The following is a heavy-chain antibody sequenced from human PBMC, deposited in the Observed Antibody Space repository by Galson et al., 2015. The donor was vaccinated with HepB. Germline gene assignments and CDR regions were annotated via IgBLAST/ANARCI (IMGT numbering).Heavy chain of an antibody. Sequence: SVKVSCKASGYTFSSYGISWVRQAPGQGLEWMGWSSAHNGNTNYAQNLQGRVTMTTDTSTSTAYMELRSLRPDDTAVYYCGRSEFGGWFDTWGQGTLVTVSS. CDR1: GYTFSSYG. D-gene: IGHD3-16*01. J-gene: IGHJ5*02. V-gene: IGHV1-18*04. CDR3: GRSEFGGWFDT. CDR2: SSAHNGNT.